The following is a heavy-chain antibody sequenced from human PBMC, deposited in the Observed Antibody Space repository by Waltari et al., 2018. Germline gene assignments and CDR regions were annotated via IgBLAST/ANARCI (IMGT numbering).Heavy chain of an antibody. V-gene: IGHV4-59*08. Sequence: QVQLQESGPGLVRPSATLSLTCTVSGDSISSYYWNWIRQPPGSQLEWIGHVSYSETTIYNPSLESRVTISLDTSKNQFSLELTSVTAADTAVYYCARRVAMVAPSGIGSWLDPWGQGTLVTVSS. J-gene: IGHJ5*02. D-gene: IGHD3-10*01. CDR3: ARRVAMVAPSGIGSWLDP. CDR1: GDSISSYY. CDR2: VSYSETT.